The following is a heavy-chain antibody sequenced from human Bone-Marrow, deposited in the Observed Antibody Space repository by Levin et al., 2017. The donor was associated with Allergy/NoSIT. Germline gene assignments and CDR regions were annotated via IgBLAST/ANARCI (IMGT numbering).Heavy chain of an antibody. V-gene: IGHV3-11*03. CDR1: GFSFSDSY. CDR3: ARTVGSGDCSGGSCSNWFDP. CDR2: ISRRGDYA. Sequence: GGSLRLSCAASGFSFSDSYMSWIRQAPGKGLEWVSYISRRGDYANYADSVKGRFTISRDNAKNSLSLHMNSLRAEDTAVYYCARTVGSGDCSGGSCSNWFDPWGQGTLVTVSS. J-gene: IGHJ5*02. D-gene: IGHD2-15*01.